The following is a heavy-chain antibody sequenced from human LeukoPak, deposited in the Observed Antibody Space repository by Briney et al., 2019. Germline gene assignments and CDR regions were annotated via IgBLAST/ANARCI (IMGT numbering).Heavy chain of an antibody. CDR2: IYYSGST. CDR3: ARGSSPANWFDP. V-gene: IGHV4-31*01. J-gene: IGHJ5*02. Sequence: SQTPSLTCTVSGGSISSGGYYWSWIRQHPGKGLEWIGYIYYSGSTYYNPSLKSQVTISVDTSKNQFSLKLSSVTAADTAVYYCARGSSPANWFDPWGQGTLVTVSS. D-gene: IGHD6-6*01. CDR1: GGSISSGGYY.